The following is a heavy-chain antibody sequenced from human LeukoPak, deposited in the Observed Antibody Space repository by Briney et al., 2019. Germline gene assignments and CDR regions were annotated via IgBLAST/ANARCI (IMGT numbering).Heavy chain of an antibody. CDR3: AREGSSGQDWYAFDV. D-gene: IGHD5-12*01. V-gene: IGHV1-2*02. J-gene: IGHJ3*01. CDR1: GFTFTGYC. CDR2: MYFNSGAT. Sequence: GASVRVSCKASGFTFTGYCVQWLRQAPGQGLEWVGWMYFNSGATRYAPKFQGRVTMTRDTSISTAYMELSSLRADDTAIYYCAREGSSGQDWYAFDVWGQETMVTVSS.